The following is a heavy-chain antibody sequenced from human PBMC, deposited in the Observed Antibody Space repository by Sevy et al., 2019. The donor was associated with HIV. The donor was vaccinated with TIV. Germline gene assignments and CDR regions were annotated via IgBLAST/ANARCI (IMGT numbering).Heavy chain of an antibody. CDR3: ARTYYYDSSGYYPDY. CDR2: IYYSGST. CDR1: GGSISNGDYY. D-gene: IGHD3-22*01. J-gene: IGHJ4*02. V-gene: IGHV4-30-4*01. Sequence: SETLSLTCTVSGGSISNGDYYWSWIRQPPGKGLEWIGYIYYSGSTYYNPSLKSRVTISVDTSKNQFSLKLSSVTAADTAVYYCARTYYYDSSGYYPDYWGQGTLVTVSS.